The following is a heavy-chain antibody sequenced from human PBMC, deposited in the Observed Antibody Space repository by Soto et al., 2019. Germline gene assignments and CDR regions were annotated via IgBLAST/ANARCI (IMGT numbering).Heavy chain of an antibody. D-gene: IGHD3-9*01. CDR3: AKASDYDILTGRSWFDP. Sequence: GGSLRLSCAASGFTFSSYAMSWVRQAPGKGLEWVSAISGSGGSTYYADSVKGRFTISRDNSKNTLYLQMNSLGAEDTAVYYCAKASDYDILTGRSWFDPWGQGTLVTVSS. J-gene: IGHJ5*02. V-gene: IGHV3-23*01. CDR1: GFTFSSYA. CDR2: ISGSGGST.